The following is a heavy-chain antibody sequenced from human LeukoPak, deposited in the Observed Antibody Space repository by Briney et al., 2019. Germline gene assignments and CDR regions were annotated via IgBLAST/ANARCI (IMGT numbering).Heavy chain of an antibody. CDR1: GYTFTGYY. CDR3: ARGSYDFWSGYSPTPYDAFDI. J-gene: IGHJ3*02. V-gene: IGHV1-2*02. CDR2: INPNSGGT. D-gene: IGHD3-3*01. Sequence: GASVKVSCKASGYTFTGYYMHWVRQAPGQGLEWMGWINPNSGGTNYAQKFQGRVTMTRDTSISTAYMELSRLRSDDTAVYYCARGSYDFWSGYSPTPYDAFDIWGQGTMVTVSS.